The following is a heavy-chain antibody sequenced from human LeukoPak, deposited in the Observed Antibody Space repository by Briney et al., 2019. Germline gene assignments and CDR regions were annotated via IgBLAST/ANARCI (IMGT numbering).Heavy chain of an antibody. D-gene: IGHD1-26*01. CDR2: INKDGGEK. Sequence: GGSLRLSRAASGFTFSSYWMSWVRQAPGKGLEWVANINKDGGEKYYVDSVKGRFTISRDNAKDSLYLQMNSLRADDTAVYYCVKDSPPRYSGSPPAYWGQGTLVTVSS. J-gene: IGHJ4*02. CDR3: VKDSPPRYSGSPPAY. V-gene: IGHV3-7*03. CDR1: GFTFSSYW.